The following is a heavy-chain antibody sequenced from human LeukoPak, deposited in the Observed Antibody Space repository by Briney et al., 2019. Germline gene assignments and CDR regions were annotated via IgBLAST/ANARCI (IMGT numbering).Heavy chain of an antibody. Sequence: SQTLSLTCAIFGDSVSSNSAAWNWIRQSPSRGLEWLGRTYYRSKWYNDYAVSVKSRITINPDTSKNQFSLKLSSVTAADTAVYYCARLILGYSYGIDYYYYYMDVWGKGTTVTVSS. CDR1: GDSVSSNSAA. D-gene: IGHD5-18*01. CDR3: ARLILGYSYGIDYYYYYMDV. V-gene: IGHV6-1*01. CDR2: TYYRSKWYN. J-gene: IGHJ6*03.